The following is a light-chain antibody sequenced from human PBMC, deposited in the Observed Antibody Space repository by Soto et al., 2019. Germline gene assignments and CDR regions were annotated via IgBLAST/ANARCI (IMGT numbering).Light chain of an antibody. CDR1: QSVNIY. V-gene: IGKV3D-15*01. CDR3: QQYNNWPRT. J-gene: IGKJ1*01. CDR2: GAS. Sequence: EIVMTQSPATLSVSQGERSTLSCRASQSVNIYLAWYQQKPGQAPRLLIYGASTRDTGIPARFSGSGSGTEFTLTISRLQSEDFEVYYCQQYNNWPRTFGQGTKVDIK.